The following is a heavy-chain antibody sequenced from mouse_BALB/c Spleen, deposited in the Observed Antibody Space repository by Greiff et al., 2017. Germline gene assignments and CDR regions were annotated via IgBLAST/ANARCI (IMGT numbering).Heavy chain of an antibody. V-gene: IGHV3-2*02. D-gene: IGHD1-1*01. J-gene: IGHJ2*01. CDR3: ARDYYGSSFDY. CDR2: ISYSGST. Sequence: VQLKESGPGLVKPSQSLSLTCTVTGYSITSDYAWNWIRQFPGNKLEWMGYISYSGSTSYNLSLKSRISITRDTSKNQFFLQLNSVTTEDTATYYCARDYYGSSFDYWGQGTTLTVSS. CDR1: GYSITSDYA.